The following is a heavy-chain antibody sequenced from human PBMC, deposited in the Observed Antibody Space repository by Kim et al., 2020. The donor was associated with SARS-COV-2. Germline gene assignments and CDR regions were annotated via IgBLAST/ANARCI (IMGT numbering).Heavy chain of an antibody. J-gene: IGHJ5*02. D-gene: IGHD3-3*01. CDR3: ARVLFTMFGGNWFDP. V-gene: IGHV4-30-2*05. Sequence: PSLKSRVTISVDTSKNQFSLKLSSVTAADTAVYYCARVLFTMFGGNWFDPWGQGTLVTVSS.